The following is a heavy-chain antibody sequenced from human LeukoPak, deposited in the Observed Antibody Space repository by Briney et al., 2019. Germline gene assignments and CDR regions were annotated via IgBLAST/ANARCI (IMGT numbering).Heavy chain of an antibody. CDR1: GGTFSSYA. Sequence: GASVKVSCKASGGTFSSYAISWVRQAPGQGLEWMGGIIPIFGTANYAQKFQGRVTLTADKSTSTAYMELSSLRSEDTAVYSCARAELPARGVIIHGFWFDPWGQGTLVAVSS. CDR3: ARAELPARGVIIHGFWFDP. J-gene: IGHJ5*02. D-gene: IGHD3-10*01. CDR2: IIPIFGTA. V-gene: IGHV1-69*06.